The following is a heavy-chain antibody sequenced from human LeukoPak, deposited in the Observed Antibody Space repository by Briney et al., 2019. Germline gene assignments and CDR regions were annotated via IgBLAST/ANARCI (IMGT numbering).Heavy chain of an antibody. CDR3: ARDSSGYDY. J-gene: IGHJ4*02. CDR2: IYYSGST. Sequence: PSETLSLTCTVSGGSISSYYWSWIRQPPGKGLEWIGYIYYSGSTNYNPSLKSRVTISVDTSKNQFSLKLSSVTAADTAVYYCARDSSGYDYWGQGTLVTVSS. V-gene: IGHV4-59*01. D-gene: IGHD3-22*01. CDR1: GGSISSYY.